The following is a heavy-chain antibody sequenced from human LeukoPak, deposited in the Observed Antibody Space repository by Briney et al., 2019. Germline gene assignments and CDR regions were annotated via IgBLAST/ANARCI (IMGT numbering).Heavy chain of an antibody. CDR3: ARDSGPGRYYMDV. CDR2: IYYSGST. CDR1: GGSISSYY. V-gene: IGHV4-59*01. Sequence: SETLSLTCTVSGGSISSYYWSWIRQPPGKGLEWIGYIYYSGSTNYNPSLKSRVTISVDTSKNQFSLKLSSVTAADTAVYYCARDSGPGRYYMDVWGKGTTVTVSS. J-gene: IGHJ6*03.